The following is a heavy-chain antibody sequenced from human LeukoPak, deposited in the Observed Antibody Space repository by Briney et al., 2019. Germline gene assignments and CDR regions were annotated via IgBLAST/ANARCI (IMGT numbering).Heavy chain of an antibody. J-gene: IGHJ1*01. CDR2: ISGAGP. CDR3: ARDPNGNYVGAFDFQR. D-gene: IGHD4-17*01. V-gene: IGHV3-23*01. CDR1: GFTFSNYA. Sequence: GGSLRLSCAASGFTFSNYALTWVRQAPGMGLEWVSSISGAGPYYADSVKGRFSISRDNYKNTLYLQMSSLRAEDTAVYYCARDPNGNYVGAFDFQRWGQGTLVTVSS.